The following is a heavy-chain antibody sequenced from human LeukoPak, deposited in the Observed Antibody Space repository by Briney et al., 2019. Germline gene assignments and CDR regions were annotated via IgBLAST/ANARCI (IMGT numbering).Heavy chain of an antibody. CDR1: GFDFSAYG. J-gene: IGHJ4*02. CDR2: IGGSGATI. D-gene: IGHD5-18*01. V-gene: IGHV3-23*01. CDR3: ASTKIQPWVDY. Sequence: QPGGSLRLSCAASGFDFSAYGMNWVRQAPGKGLEWVSAIGGSGATIYYADSVRGRFTISRDNFKNTMYLQMNSLRAEDTALYYCASTKIQPWVDYWGQGTLVTVSS.